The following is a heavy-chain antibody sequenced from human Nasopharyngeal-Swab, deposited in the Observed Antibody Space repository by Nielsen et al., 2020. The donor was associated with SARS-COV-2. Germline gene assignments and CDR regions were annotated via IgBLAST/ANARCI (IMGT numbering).Heavy chain of an antibody. CDR1: GFAFSRSW. D-gene: IGHD6-13*01. CDR2: IREDGTGA. Sequence: GESLKISCAASGFAFSRSWMHWVRQAPGKGLVWVSRIREDGTGANYADAVQGRFTISRDNARNMVFLQMNSLRAEDTAVYYCAKVSKAEAGIDFWGQGTLVTVSS. J-gene: IGHJ4*02. CDR3: AKVSKAEAGIDF. V-gene: IGHV3-74*01.